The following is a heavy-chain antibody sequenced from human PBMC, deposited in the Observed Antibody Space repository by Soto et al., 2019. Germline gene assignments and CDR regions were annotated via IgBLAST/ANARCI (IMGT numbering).Heavy chain of an antibody. V-gene: IGHV1-18*01. CDR1: GYTFTSYG. Sequence: XVKVSGKASGYTFTSYGISWVRQAPGQGLEWMGWISAYNGNTNYAQKLQGRVTMTTDTSTSTGYMELRRLRSDDTAVYYCARVGVSGLGFDPWGQGTLVTVSS. D-gene: IGHD2-8*01. CDR3: ARVGVSGLGFDP. CDR2: ISAYNGNT. J-gene: IGHJ5*02.